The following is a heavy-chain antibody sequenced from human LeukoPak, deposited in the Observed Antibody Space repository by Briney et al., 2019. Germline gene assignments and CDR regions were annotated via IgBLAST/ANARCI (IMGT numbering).Heavy chain of an antibody. V-gene: IGHV4-30-4*08. CDR2: IYYSGST. D-gene: IGHD2-8*01. J-gene: IGHJ3*02. CDR3: ARPSSEWWASHDAFGI. CDR1: GGSISSGDYY. Sequence: PSETLSLTXTVSGGSISSGDYYWSWIRQPPGKGLEWIGYIYYSGSTYYNPSLKSRVTISVDTSKNQFSLKLSSVTAADTAVYYCARPSSEWWASHDAFGIWGQGTMVTVSS.